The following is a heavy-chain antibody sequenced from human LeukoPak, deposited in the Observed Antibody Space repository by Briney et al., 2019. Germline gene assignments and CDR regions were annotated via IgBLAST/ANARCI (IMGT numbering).Heavy chain of an antibody. Sequence: ASVKVSCKASGYTFTSYDINWVRQATGQGLEWMGWINPNSGGTNYAQKFQGRVTMTRDTSISTAYMELSRLRSDDTAVYYCARGKYYYDSSGYPAMRYWGQGTLVTVSS. CDR3: ARGKYYYDSSGYPAMRY. CDR1: GYTFTSYD. V-gene: IGHV1-2*02. D-gene: IGHD3-22*01. J-gene: IGHJ4*02. CDR2: INPNSGGT.